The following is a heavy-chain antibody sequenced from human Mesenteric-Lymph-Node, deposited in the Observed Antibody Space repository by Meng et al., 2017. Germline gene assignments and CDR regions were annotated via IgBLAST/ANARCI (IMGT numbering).Heavy chain of an antibody. CDR1: GYSFTSYW. D-gene: IGHD2-2*01. CDR3: ARGRCSSTSCYSGADAFDI. J-gene: IGHJ3*02. Sequence: GGSLRLSCKGSGYSFTSYWIGWVRQMPGKGLEWMGIIYPGDSDTRYSPTFQGQVTISADKSISTAYLQWSSLKASDTAMYYCARGRCSSTSCYSGADAFDIWGQGTMVTVSS. V-gene: IGHV5-51*01. CDR2: IYPGDSDT.